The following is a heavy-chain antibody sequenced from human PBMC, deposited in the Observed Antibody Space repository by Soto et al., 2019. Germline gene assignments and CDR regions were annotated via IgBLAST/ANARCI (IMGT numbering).Heavy chain of an antibody. D-gene: IGHD3-3*01. Sequence: QVQLVQSGAGVKKPGSSVKVSCTASGGSFSSYAISWVRQAPGQGLEWMGRIIPICGTIDYAQKFQGRVTITADESTSTTYMELSSLRSEDKAVYYCASSLRFLERARGSAFAAWGQGTMATVSS. J-gene: IGHJ3*01. V-gene: IGHV1-69*12. CDR1: GGSFSSYA. CDR2: IIPICGTI. CDR3: ASSLRFLERARGSAFAA.